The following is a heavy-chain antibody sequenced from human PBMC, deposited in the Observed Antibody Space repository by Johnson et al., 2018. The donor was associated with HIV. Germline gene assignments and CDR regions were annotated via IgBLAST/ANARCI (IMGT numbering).Heavy chain of an antibody. J-gene: IGHJ3*02. CDR2: INSKTDGGTT. Sequence: VKLVESGGGLVKPGGSLRLSCAASGFTFSNAWMSWVRQAPGKGLEWVGRINSKTDGGTTDYAAPVKGRFTISSDNYKNTLYLQMNSLRAEDTAVYYCAKDGGITMVQGANPHAFDIWGQGTMVTVSS. V-gene: IGHV3-15*01. CDR3: AKDGGITMVQGANPHAFDI. D-gene: IGHD3-10*01. CDR1: GFTFSNAW.